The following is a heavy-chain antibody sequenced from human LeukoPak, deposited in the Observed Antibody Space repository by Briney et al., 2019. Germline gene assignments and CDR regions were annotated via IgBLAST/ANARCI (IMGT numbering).Heavy chain of an antibody. D-gene: IGHD3-10*01. Sequence: GALRLSCAASGFTFSSYAMSWVRQAPGKGLEWVSAISGSGGSTYYADSVKGRFTISRDNSKNTLYLQMNSLRAEDTAVYYCARALVTMVRGEGGFDPWGQGTLVTVSS. V-gene: IGHV3-23*01. CDR3: ARALVTMVRGEGGFDP. J-gene: IGHJ5*02. CDR2: ISGSGGST. CDR1: GFTFSSYA.